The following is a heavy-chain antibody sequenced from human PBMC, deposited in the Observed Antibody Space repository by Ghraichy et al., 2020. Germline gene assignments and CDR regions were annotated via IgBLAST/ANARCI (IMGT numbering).Heavy chain of an antibody. CDR2: ISSNGGST. Sequence: GGSLRLSCSASGFTFSSYAMHWVRQAPGKGLEYVSAISSNGGSTYYADSVKGRFTISRDNSKNTLYLQMSSLRAEDTAVYYCVKDRQYSSSWYIDYYYYGMDVWGQGTTVTVSS. V-gene: IGHV3-64D*06. J-gene: IGHJ6*02. D-gene: IGHD6-13*01. CDR3: VKDRQYSSSWYIDYYYYGMDV. CDR1: GFTFSSYA.